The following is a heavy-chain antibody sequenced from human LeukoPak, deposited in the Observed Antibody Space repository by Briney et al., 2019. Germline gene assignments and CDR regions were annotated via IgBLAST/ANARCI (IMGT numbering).Heavy chain of an antibody. CDR3: ATKQWLAPPPDS. J-gene: IGHJ4*02. D-gene: IGHD6-19*01. CDR2: INTDGTVT. Sequence: PGGSLRLPCAASGFTFSKYWMLWVRQAPGKGLESVSRINTDGTVTTYADSVKGRFTVSRDNADNTMFLQMNSVRDGDTAVYYCATKQWLAPPPDSWGQGTPVTVSS. CDR1: GFTFSKYW. V-gene: IGHV3-74*01.